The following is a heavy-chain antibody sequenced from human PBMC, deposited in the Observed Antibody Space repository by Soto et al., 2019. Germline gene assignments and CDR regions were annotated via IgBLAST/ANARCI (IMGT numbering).Heavy chain of an antibody. V-gene: IGHV3-21*01. D-gene: IGHD5-18*01. J-gene: IGHJ4*02. CDR1: GFTFSSYS. Sequence: EVQLVESGGGLVKPGGSLRLSCAASGFTFSSYSMNWVHQAPRKGLEWVSSISSSSSYIYYADSVKGRFTISRDNAKNSLYLQMNSLRAEDTAVYYCARDQPGYSYGYGLGYWGQGTLVTVSS. CDR3: ARDQPGYSYGYGLGY. CDR2: ISSSSSYI.